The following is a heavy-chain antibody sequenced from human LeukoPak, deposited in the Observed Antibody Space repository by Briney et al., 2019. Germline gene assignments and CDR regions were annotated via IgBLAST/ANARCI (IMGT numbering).Heavy chain of an antibody. CDR1: GYTFTSYA. CDR2: INTNTGNP. J-gene: IGHJ4*02. Sequence: GASVKVSCKASGYTFTSYAMNWVRQAPGQGLEWMGWINTNTGNPTYAQGFTGRFVFSLDTSVSTAYLQISSLKAEDTAVYYCAREDATLVAAAGTSLFDYWGQGTLVTVSS. CDR3: AREDATLVAAAGTSLFDY. V-gene: IGHV7-4-1*02. D-gene: IGHD6-13*01.